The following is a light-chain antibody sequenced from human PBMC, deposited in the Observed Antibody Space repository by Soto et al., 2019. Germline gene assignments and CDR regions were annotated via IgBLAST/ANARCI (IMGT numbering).Light chain of an antibody. Sequence: QSVLTQPPSVSGAPGQRVTISCTGSSSNIGAGYDVHWYQQLPGTAPKLLIYGNNNRPSGVPDRFSGSKSGTSASLAITGLQAEDEADYYSQSYNSSLSGWVFGGGTKLTV. V-gene: IGLV1-40*01. CDR1: SSNIGAGYD. CDR3: QSYNSSLSGWV. J-gene: IGLJ3*02. CDR2: GNN.